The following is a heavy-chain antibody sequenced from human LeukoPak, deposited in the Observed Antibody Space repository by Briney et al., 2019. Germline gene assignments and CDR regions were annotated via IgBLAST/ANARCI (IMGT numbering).Heavy chain of an antibody. Sequence: GGSLRLSCAASGFTFSSYAMHWVRQAPGKGLEWVAVISYDGSNKYYADSVKGRFTISRDNSKNTLYLQMNSLRAEDTAVYYCAKDLFRVLASSAGAHYYYYMDVWGKGTTVTVSS. V-gene: IGHV3-30-3*01. CDR2: ISYDGSNK. CDR1: GFTFSSYA. J-gene: IGHJ6*03. CDR3: AKDLFRVLASSAGAHYYYYMDV. D-gene: IGHD3-3*02.